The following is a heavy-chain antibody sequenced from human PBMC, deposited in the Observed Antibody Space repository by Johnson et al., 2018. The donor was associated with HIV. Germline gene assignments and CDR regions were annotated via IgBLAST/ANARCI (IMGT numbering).Heavy chain of an antibody. Sequence: VQLVESGGGVVQPGRSLRLSCAASGFTFSSYALHWVRQAPGEGLEWVAVISFDGNNTSYADSVKGRFTISRDNSKNSLYMQMNNLRADDTALYYCARRDSGSLSFDIWGQGTMVIVSS. CDR1: GFTFSSYA. CDR2: ISFDGNNT. V-gene: IGHV3-30*04. D-gene: IGHD1-26*01. J-gene: IGHJ3*02. CDR3: ARRDSGSLSFDI.